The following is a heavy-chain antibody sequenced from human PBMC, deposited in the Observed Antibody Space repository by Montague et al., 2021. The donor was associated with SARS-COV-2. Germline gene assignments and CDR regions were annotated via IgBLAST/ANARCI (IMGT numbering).Heavy chain of an antibody. CDR2: INRSGGT. CDR3: ARSDWDYYDRSGYYHFDS. J-gene: IGHJ4*02. D-gene: IGHD3-22*01. CDR1: AGSLNAHY. V-gene: IGHV4-34*01. Sequence: SETLSLTCAVSAGSLNAHYWTWIRQSPGKGLEWIGEINRSGGTNYSPSFKSRVSMSRDSSRNQFSLRLTSVTAADSGIYYCARSDWDYYDRSGYYHFDSWGQGTLVAVSS.